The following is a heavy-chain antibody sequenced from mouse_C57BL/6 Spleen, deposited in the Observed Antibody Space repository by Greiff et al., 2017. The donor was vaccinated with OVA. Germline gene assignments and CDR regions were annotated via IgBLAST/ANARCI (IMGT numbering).Heavy chain of an antibody. J-gene: IGHJ2*01. D-gene: IGHD2-1*01. Sequence: QVQLKESGPELVKPGASVKISCKASGYAFSSSWMNWVKQRPGKGLEWIGRIYPGDGDTNYNGKFKGKATLTADKSSSTAYMQLSSLTSEDSAVYFCAVYYGNQYYFDYWGQGTTLTVSS. V-gene: IGHV1-82*01. CDR1: GYAFSSSW. CDR3: AVYYGNQYYFDY. CDR2: IYPGDGDT.